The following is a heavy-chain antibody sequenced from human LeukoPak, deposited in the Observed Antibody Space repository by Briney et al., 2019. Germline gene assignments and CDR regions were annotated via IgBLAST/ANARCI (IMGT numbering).Heavy chain of an antibody. V-gene: IGHV1-2*02. CDR3: APAAEAYTSWWKV. Sequence: ASVKVSCKASGYKFTDDYMHWVRQAPGQGLEFMGWINPDSGFTNYAQKFKGRVTMTRDTSISTAYLEVRSLTSDDTAVYYCAPAAEAYTSWWKVWGQGTLVTVSS. CDR1: GYKFTDDY. J-gene: IGHJ4*02. CDR2: INPDSGFT. D-gene: IGHD2-2*01.